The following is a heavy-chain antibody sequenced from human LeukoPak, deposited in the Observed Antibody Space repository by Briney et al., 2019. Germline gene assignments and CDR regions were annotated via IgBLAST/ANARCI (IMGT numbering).Heavy chain of an antibody. CDR2: INQDGSEK. J-gene: IGHJ4*02. D-gene: IGHD2-21*02. CDR3: ARTARLLES. CDR1: GFTFSSYW. V-gene: IGHV3-7*01. Sequence: GGYLRLSCAASGFTFSSYWMTWVRQAPGMGPECVANINQDGSEKNYVDSVRGRFTISRDNARNSLYLQLNSLRAEDTAVYYCARTARLLESWGQGTLVTVSS.